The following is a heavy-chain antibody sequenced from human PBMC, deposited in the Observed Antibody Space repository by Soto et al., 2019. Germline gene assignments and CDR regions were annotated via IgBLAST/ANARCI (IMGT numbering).Heavy chain of an antibody. J-gene: IGHJ4*02. V-gene: IGHV4-39*01. Sequence: PSETLSLTCTVSGGSISGSDYYWVWIRQPPGKGLEWIATTYYSGSTYYNPSLESRVTISVDTSKNQFSLKVNSVTAADTAVYYCARAARKYSSSSPPNDYWGQGTLVTVSS. CDR2: TYYSGST. CDR1: GGSISGSDYY. CDR3: ARAARKYSSSSPPNDY. D-gene: IGHD6-6*01.